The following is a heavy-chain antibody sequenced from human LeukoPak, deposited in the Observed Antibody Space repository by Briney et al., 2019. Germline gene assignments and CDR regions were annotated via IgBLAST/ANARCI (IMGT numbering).Heavy chain of an antibody. Sequence: SETLSLTCTVSGGSISGYYWSWIRQPPGKGLDYIGYIYYSGSTNYNPSLKSRVTISVDTSKNQLSLQLSSVTAADTAVYYCARIPPSGDYLGVFDSWGQGTLVTVSS. V-gene: IGHV4-59*08. J-gene: IGHJ5*01. CDR1: GGSISGYY. CDR2: IYYSGST. CDR3: ARIPPSGDYLGVFDS. D-gene: IGHD3-16*01.